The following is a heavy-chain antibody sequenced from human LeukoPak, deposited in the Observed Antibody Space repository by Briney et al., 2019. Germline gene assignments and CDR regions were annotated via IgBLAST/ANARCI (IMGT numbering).Heavy chain of an antibody. Sequence: ASVKVSCKASGYTFTSYDINWVRQATGQGLEWMGWMNPNSGNTGYAQKFQGRVTITRNTSISTAYTELSSLRSEDTAVYYCAREIYPTTVTTGGTVFDPWGQGTLVTVSS. D-gene: IGHD4-11*01. CDR2: MNPNSGNT. V-gene: IGHV1-8*03. CDR3: AREIYPTTVTTGGTVFDP. CDR1: GYTFTSYD. J-gene: IGHJ5*02.